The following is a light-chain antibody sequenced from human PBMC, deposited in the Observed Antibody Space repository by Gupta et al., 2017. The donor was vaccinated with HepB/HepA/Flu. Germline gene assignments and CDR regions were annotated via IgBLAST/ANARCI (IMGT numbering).Light chain of an antibody. V-gene: IGLV2-14*03. J-gene: IGLJ1*01. CDR2: DVS. Sequence: QSALTQPASVSGSPGQSIPISCTGPSSDVGGYNYVSWYQQHPGKAPKFIISDVSNRPSGVSNRLSGSKSGNTASLTISGLQAEDEADYFCGSYTTSTTLGVFGTGTKVTVL. CDR1: SSDVGGYNY. CDR3: GSYTTSTTLGV.